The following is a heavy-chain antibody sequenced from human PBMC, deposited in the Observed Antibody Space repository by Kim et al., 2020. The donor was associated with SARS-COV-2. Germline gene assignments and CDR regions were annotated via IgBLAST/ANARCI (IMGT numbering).Heavy chain of an antibody. V-gene: IGHV5-10-1*01. D-gene: IGHD3-10*01. CDR2: IDPSDSYT. CDR1: GYSFTSYW. Sequence: GESLKISCKGSGYSFTSYWIGWVRQMPGKGLEWMGRIDPSDSYTNYSPSFQGHVTISADKSISTAYLQWSSLKASDTAMYYCARHLRDYYGSGSYDPYYYYGMDVWGQGTTVTVSS. J-gene: IGHJ6*02. CDR3: ARHLRDYYGSGSYDPYYYYGMDV.